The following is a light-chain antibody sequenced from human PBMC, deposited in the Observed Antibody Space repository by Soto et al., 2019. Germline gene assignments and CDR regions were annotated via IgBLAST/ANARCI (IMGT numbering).Light chain of an antibody. V-gene: IGLV2-14*01. J-gene: IGLJ3*02. Sequence: QSVLTQPASVSGSPGQSSTISCTGTSSDVGGYNYVSWYQQRPGKAPKLMIYEVTNRPSGVSNRFSGSKSGNTASLTISGLQAEDEADYYCSSYTTRSTGVFGGGTKLTVL. CDR1: SSDVGGYNY. CDR2: EVT. CDR3: SSYTTRSTGV.